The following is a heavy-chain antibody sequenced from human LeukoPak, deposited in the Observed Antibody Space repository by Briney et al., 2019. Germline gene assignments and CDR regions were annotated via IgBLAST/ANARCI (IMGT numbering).Heavy chain of an antibody. CDR1: GFTFSSNA. V-gene: IGHV3-23*01. D-gene: IGHD1-1*01. CDR3: AKCNLNNCREGFDI. J-gene: IGHJ3*02. CDR2: ISVSSTT. Sequence: GGSLRLSCAADGFTFSSNALSWVRQLSGEGLDWVSSISVSSTTYYLDSVKGRFTISRDNSKNALYLQMNSLRAEDTALYYCAKCNLNNCREGFDIWGQGTMVTVSS.